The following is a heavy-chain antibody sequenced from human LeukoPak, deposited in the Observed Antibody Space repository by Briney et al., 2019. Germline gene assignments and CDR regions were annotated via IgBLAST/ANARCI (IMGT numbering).Heavy chain of an antibody. CDR3: ARRSTPPYYYDSSGYLGAFDI. V-gene: IGHV5-51*01. J-gene: IGHJ3*02. Sequence: GESLKISCKGSGYSFTSYWIGWVRQMPGNGLEWMGIIYPGDSDTRYSPSFQGQVTISADKSISTAYLQWSSLKASDTAMYYCARRSTPPYYYDSSGYLGAFDIWGQGTMVTVSS. CDR2: IYPGDSDT. CDR1: GYSFTSYW. D-gene: IGHD3-22*01.